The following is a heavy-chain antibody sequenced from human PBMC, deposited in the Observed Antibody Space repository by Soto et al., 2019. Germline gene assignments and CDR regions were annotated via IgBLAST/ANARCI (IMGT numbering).Heavy chain of an antibody. CDR2: IWYDGSYQ. V-gene: IGHV3-33*01. D-gene: IGHD1-20*01. CDR1: GFTFSDFG. CDR3: ARDRLITYGAKIAPDH. J-gene: IGHJ5*02. Sequence: QVQLVESGGGVIQPGRSLRLSCKASGFTFSDFGMHWVRQAPGKGLEWVSAIWYDGSYQYYADSMRGRFTTSRDNSNNTLLLEMNSLRVEDTAVYYCARDRLITYGAKIAPDHWGQGALVIVSS.